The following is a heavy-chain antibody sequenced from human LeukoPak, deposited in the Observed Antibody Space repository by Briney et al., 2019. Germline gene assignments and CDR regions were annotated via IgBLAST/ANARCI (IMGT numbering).Heavy chain of an antibody. J-gene: IGHJ4*02. CDR3: AKDMMVRGVYYFDY. V-gene: IGHV3-30*18. CDR1: GFTFSSYG. D-gene: IGHD3-10*01. CDR2: IPYDGSNK. Sequence: HPGGSLRLSCAASGFTFSSYGMHWVRQAPGKGLEWVAVIPYDGSNKYYADSVKGRFTISRDNSKNTLYLQMNSLRAEDTAVYYCAKDMMVRGVYYFDYWGQGTLVTVSS.